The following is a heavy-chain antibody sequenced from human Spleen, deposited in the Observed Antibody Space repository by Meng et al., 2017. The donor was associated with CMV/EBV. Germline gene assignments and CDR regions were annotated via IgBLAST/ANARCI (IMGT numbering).Heavy chain of an antibody. V-gene: IGHV1-2*02. Sequence: ASVKVSCKASAYTFTGYYMHWARQAPGQGLEWMGWINPNSGVTNYAQKFQGRVTMTRDTSISTAYMELSSLRSDDTAVYYCARRGDYKTGLDVWGQGTTVTVSS. CDR1: AYTFTGYY. D-gene: IGHD4-11*01. CDR2: INPNSGVT. J-gene: IGHJ6*02. CDR3: ARRGDYKTGLDV.